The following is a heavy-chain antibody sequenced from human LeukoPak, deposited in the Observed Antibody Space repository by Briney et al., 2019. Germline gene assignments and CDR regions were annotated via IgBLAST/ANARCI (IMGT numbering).Heavy chain of an antibody. CDR2: INAANGYA. CDR1: GYTFTNYA. CDR3: AIRDGHTDH. D-gene: IGHD5-24*01. J-gene: IGHJ4*02. V-gene: IGHV1-3*03. Sequence: ASVKVSCKASGYTFTNYAMHWVRQAPGQRPEWLGWINAANGYAKYSQELQGRVIITRDTSASTAYMELSSLRSEDMAIYYCAIRDGHTDHWGQGTLVTVS.